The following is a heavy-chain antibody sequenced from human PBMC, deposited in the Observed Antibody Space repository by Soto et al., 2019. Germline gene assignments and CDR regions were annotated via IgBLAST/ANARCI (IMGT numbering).Heavy chain of an antibody. Sequence: PGESLKISCKASGYSFSNYWIGWVRQMPGKGLEWMAIINPGDSESRYSPSFQGQVTISADKSISTAYLQWNSLKASDTAMYYCARLGYCSGGTCYGDSWGQGTLVTVSS. CDR2: INPGDSES. CDR3: ARLGYCSGGTCYGDS. D-gene: IGHD2-15*01. J-gene: IGHJ4*02. CDR1: GYSFSNYW. V-gene: IGHV5-51*01.